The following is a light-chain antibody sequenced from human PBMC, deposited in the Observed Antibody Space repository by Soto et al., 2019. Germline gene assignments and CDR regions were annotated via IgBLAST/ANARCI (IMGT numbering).Light chain of an antibody. CDR2: EVT. J-gene: IGLJ1*01. CDR1: SSDVGGYNS. Sequence: QPASVSGSPGQSITISCTGTSSDVGGYNSVSWYQQHPGKAPKLVIYEVTNRPSGISNRFSGSKSGNTASLTISGLQAEDEADYYCSSYTSSSTRVFGTGTKVTVL. V-gene: IGLV2-14*01. CDR3: SSYTSSSTRV.